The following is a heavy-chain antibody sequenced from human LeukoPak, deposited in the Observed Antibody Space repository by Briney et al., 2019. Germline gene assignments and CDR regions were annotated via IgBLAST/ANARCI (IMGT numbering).Heavy chain of an antibody. Sequence: GGSLRLSCAASGFTVSSSYMSWVRQAPGKGLEWVSVIYSGGSTYYADSVKGRFTISRDSFKNTLYLQMNSLRAEDTAVYYCARTITMIVVVNPGAFDLWGQGTMVTVSS. J-gene: IGHJ3*01. D-gene: IGHD3-22*01. CDR2: IYSGGST. CDR1: GFTVSSSY. V-gene: IGHV3-66*01. CDR3: ARTITMIVVVNPGAFDL.